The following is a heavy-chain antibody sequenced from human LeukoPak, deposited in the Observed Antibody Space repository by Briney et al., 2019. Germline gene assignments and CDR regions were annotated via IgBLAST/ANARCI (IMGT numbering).Heavy chain of an antibody. CDR3: ARDGYSGSSPGY. J-gene: IGHJ4*02. Sequence: ASVKVSCKASGGTFSSYAISWVRQAPGQGHEWMGGIIPIFGTANYAQKFQGRVTITTDESTSTAYMELSSLRSEDTAVYYCARDGYSGSSPGYWGQGTLVTVSS. CDR2: IIPIFGTA. CDR1: GGTFSSYA. D-gene: IGHD1-26*01. V-gene: IGHV1-69*05.